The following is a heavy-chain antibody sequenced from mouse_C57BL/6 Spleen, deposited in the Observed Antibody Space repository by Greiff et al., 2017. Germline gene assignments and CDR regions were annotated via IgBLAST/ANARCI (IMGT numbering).Heavy chain of an antibody. CDR2: INPSSGYT. Sequence: QVQLQQSGAELARPGASVKMSCKASGYTFTSYTMHWVKQRPGQGLEWIGYINPSSGYTKYNQKFKDKATLTADKSASTAYMQLSSLTSEDSAVYYCARSGRNDGYPYWYFDVWGTGTTVTVSS. CDR3: ARSGRNDGYPYWYFDV. V-gene: IGHV1-4*01. CDR1: GYTFTSYT. D-gene: IGHD2-3*01. J-gene: IGHJ1*03.